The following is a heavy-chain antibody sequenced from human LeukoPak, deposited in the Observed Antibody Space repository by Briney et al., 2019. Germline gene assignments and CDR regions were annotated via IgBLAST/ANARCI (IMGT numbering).Heavy chain of an antibody. D-gene: IGHD1-26*01. CDR1: GYTFTGYY. Sequence: ASVKVSCKASGYTFTGYYMHWVRQAPGQGLEWMGWFNPNSGATNYAQDFQGRVTMTRDTSISTAYMELSRLRSDDTAVYYCARDGTHSGSYYDDWGQGTLVTVSS. J-gene: IGHJ4*02. CDR2: FNPNSGAT. CDR3: ARDGTHSGSYYDD. V-gene: IGHV1-2*02.